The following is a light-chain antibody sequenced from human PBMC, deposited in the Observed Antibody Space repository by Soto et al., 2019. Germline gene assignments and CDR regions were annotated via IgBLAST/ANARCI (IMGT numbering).Light chain of an antibody. CDR1: NRVVGGYNY. J-gene: IGLJ1*01. V-gene: IGLV2-14*01. CDR2: DVS. CDR3: SSYTSSSSYV. Sequence: QPAPTQPAPPSWAPGPAITLSFTGNNRVVGGYNYVSWYQQHPGKAPKLMIYDVSNRPSGVSNRFSGSKSGNTASLTISGLQAEDEADYYCSSYTSSSSYVFGTGTKVTVL.